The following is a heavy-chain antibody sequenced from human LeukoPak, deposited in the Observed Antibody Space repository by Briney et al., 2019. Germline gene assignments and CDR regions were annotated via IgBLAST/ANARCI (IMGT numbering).Heavy chain of an antibody. CDR2: ISYDGSNK. CDR3: AKDGARYNWNWTRYYYGMDV. J-gene: IGHJ6*02. V-gene: IGHV3-30*18. Sequence: GGSLRLSCAASGLTFSSYGMHWVRQAPGKGLEWVAVISYDGSNKYYADSVKGRFTISRDNSKNTLYLQMNSLRAEDTAVYYCAKDGARYNWNWTRYYYGMDVWGQGTTVTVSS. D-gene: IGHD1-7*01. CDR1: GLTFSSYG.